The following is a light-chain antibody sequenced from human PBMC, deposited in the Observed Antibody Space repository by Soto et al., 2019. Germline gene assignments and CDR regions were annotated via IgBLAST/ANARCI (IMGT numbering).Light chain of an antibody. CDR1: QSISSW. V-gene: IGKV1-5*03. CDR3: QQYNSYSPYT. Sequence: DIQMTQSPSTLSASVGDRVTITCRASQSISSWLAWYQQKPGKAPKLLIYKASSLESGVPSRYSGSGAGTEFTLTISSRQPDDFATYYCQQYNSYSPYTFGQGTNLEIK. CDR2: KAS. J-gene: IGKJ2*01.